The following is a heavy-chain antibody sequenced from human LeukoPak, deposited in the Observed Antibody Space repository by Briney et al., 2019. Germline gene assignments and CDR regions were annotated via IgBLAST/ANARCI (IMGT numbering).Heavy chain of an antibody. D-gene: IGHD1-26*01. CDR3: ASRVVGATNDFDY. Sequence: IGSIYYSGSTYYNPSLKSRVTISVDTSKNQFSLKLSSVTAADTAVYYCASRVVGATNDFDYWGQGTLVTVSS. J-gene: IGHJ4*02. CDR2: IYYSGST. V-gene: IGHV4-39*01.